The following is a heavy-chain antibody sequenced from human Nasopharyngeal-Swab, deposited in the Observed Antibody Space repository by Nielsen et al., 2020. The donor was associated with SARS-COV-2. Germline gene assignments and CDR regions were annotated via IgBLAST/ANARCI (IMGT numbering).Heavy chain of an antibody. CDR1: GGSFSGYY. J-gene: IGHJ4*02. Sequence: SETLSLTCAVYGGSFSGYYWSWIRQPPGKGLEWIGEINHSGSTNYNPSLKSRVTISVDTSKNQFSLKLSSVTAADTAVYYCARGNGYGDPLDYWGQGTLVTVSS. D-gene: IGHD4-17*01. CDR2: INHSGST. V-gene: IGHV4-34*01. CDR3: ARGNGYGDPLDY.